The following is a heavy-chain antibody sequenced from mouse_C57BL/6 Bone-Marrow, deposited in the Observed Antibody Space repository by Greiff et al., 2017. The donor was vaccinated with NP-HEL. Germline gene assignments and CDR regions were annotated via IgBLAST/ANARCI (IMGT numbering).Heavy chain of an antibody. CDR2: IDPETGGT. CDR3: TRESGYYYGRIPFFAY. D-gene: IGHD1-1*01. J-gene: IGHJ3*01. Sequence: QVQLQQSGAELVRPGASVTLSCKASGYTFTDYEMHWVKQTPVHGLEWIGAIDPETGGTSYNQKFKGKATLTADKSSSTAYMELRRLTSEDSAVYYWTRESGYYYGRIPFFAYWGQGTLVTVSA. V-gene: IGHV1-15*01. CDR1: GYTFTDYE.